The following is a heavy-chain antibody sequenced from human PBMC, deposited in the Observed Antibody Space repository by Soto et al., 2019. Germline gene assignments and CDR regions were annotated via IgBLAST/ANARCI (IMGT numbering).Heavy chain of an antibody. CDR2: ISGSGGGT. Sequence: GGSLRLSCAASGFTFSSYAMSWVRQAPGKGLEWVSAISGSGGGTYYADSVKGRFTISRDNSKNTLYLQMNSLRAEDTAVYYCAKGPSLYDFWSGPTSRYYFDYWGQGTLVTVSS. CDR3: AKGPSLYDFWSGPTSRYYFDY. D-gene: IGHD3-3*01. V-gene: IGHV3-23*01. J-gene: IGHJ4*02. CDR1: GFTFSSYA.